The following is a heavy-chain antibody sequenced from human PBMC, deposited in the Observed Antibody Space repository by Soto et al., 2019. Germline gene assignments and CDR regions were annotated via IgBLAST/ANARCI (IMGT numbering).Heavy chain of an antibody. CDR3: ARHKLLWFGELSVGMDV. CDR1: GYTFNKYP. V-gene: IGHV1-3*01. D-gene: IGHD3-10*01. Sequence: ASVKVSCKASGYTFNKYPMHWVRQAPGQGLEWMGWINAANGDTGYSQKFQGRVTLTRDTSASTAYMELRSLRSDDTAVYYCARHKLLWFGELSVGMDVWGQGTTVTVSS. J-gene: IGHJ6*02. CDR2: INAANGDT.